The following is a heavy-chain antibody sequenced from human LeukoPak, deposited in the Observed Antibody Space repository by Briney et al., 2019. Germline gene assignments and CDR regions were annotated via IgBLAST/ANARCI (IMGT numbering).Heavy chain of an antibody. Sequence: SETLSLTCAVYGGSFSGYYWSWIRQPPGKGLEWIGEINHSGSTNYNPSLKSRVTISVDTSKNQFSLKLSSVTAADTAVYYCARGDFWSGYPHYYYYYMDVWGKGTTVTVSS. V-gene: IGHV4-34*01. CDR1: GGSFSGYY. CDR3: ARGDFWSGYPHYYYYYMDV. J-gene: IGHJ6*03. D-gene: IGHD3-3*01. CDR2: INHSGST.